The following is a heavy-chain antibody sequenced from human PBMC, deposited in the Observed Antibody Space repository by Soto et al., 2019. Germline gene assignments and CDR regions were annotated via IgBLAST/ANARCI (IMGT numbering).Heavy chain of an antibody. CDR2: ISDSGGRT. CDR3: ARIDTSSYVHVALDY. CDR1: GFTFTNYV. Sequence: EVQLLESGGDLVQPGGSLRLSCAASGFTFTNYVMSWVRQAPGKGLEWVSSISDSGGRTYYADSVKGRFTISRDNSKNTLYLEMNSLRDDDTAVYYCARIDTSSYVHVALDYWGQGTLVTVSS. D-gene: IGHD3-22*01. V-gene: IGHV3-23*01. J-gene: IGHJ4*02.